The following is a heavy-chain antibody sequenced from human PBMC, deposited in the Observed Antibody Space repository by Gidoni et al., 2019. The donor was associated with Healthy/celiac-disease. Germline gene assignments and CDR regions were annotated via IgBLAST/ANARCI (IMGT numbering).Heavy chain of an antibody. CDR1: GYTLTELS. D-gene: IGHD3-3*02. CDR2: FDPEDGET. V-gene: IGHV1-24*01. J-gene: IGHJ4*02. Sequence: QVQLVQSGAEVKKPGASVTVSCKVSGYTLTELSMHWVRQAPGKGLEWMGGFDPEDGETIYAQKFQGRVTMTEETSTDTAYMELSSLRSEDTAVYYCAKVLVFGKLYRTPFYWGQGTLVTVSS. CDR3: AKVLVFGKLYRTPFY.